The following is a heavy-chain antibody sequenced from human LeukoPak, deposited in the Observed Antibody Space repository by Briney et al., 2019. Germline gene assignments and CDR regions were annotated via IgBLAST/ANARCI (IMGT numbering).Heavy chain of an antibody. D-gene: IGHD3-22*01. CDR2: INPNSGGT. CDR1: GGTFSNYA. V-gene: IGHV1-2*02. Sequence: GASVKVSCKASGGTFSNYAIGWVRQAPGQGLEWMGWINPNSGGTNYAQNFQGRVTMTSDTSVSTTYMELSRLRSDDTAVYFCARESPVVGITGIDFWGQGTLVTVSS. CDR3: ARESPVVGITGIDF. J-gene: IGHJ4*02.